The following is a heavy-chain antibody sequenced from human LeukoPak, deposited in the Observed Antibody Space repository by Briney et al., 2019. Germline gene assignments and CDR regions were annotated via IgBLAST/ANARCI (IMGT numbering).Heavy chain of an antibody. J-gene: IGHJ4*02. CDR1: GFTFSSYA. CDR3: AKDSLAAAHPELDY. D-gene: IGHD6-13*01. V-gene: IGHV3-23*01. CDR2: ISGSGGST. Sequence: PGGSLRLSCAASGFTFSSYAMSWVRQAPGKGLEWVSAISGSGGSTYYANPVKGRFTISRDNSKNTLYLQMNSLRAEGTAVYYCAKDSLAAAHPELDYWGQGTLVTVSS.